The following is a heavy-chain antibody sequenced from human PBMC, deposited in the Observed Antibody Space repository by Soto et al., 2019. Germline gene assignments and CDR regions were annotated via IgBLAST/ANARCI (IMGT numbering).Heavy chain of an antibody. Sequence: SQTLSLTCAISGDSVSSNSAAWNWIRQSPSGGLEWLGRTYYRSKWYNDYAVSVKSRITINPDTSKNQFSLQLNSVTPEDTAVYYCARDPEVIMARGGYYYVMDVSGQGTTVIVSS. V-gene: IGHV6-1*01. D-gene: IGHD3-10*01. CDR2: TYYRSKWYN. CDR1: GDSVSSNSAA. CDR3: ARDPEVIMARGGYYYVMDV. J-gene: IGHJ6*02.